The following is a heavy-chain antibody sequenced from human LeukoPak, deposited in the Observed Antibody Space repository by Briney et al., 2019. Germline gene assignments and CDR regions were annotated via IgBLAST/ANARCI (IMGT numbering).Heavy chain of an antibody. Sequence: ASVKVSCKAPGYTFTSYGINWVRQATGQGLEWMGWMNPKNGNTGYEQKFQGRPTMTRNTSTSTAYMELSSLRSEDTAVYYCARGLEMEVAAYWGQGTLVTVSS. CDR2: MNPKNGNT. J-gene: IGHJ4*02. CDR1: GYTFTSYG. CDR3: ARGLEMEVAAY. D-gene: IGHD5-24*01. V-gene: IGHV1-8*01.